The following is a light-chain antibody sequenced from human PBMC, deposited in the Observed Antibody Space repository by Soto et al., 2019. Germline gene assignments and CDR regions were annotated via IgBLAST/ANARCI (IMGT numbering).Light chain of an antibody. CDR1: QSIGSW. CDR3: QQYKSFST. J-gene: IGKJ2*01. CDR2: QAS. Sequence: DIEMTQSPSTLAASIGDRVTITCRASQSIGSWLAWYQQKAGKGPRFLIYQASNLESGVSSRFSGSGSGTEFTLTITNLQPDDFATYYCQQYKSFSTFGQGTRLE. V-gene: IGKV1-5*01.